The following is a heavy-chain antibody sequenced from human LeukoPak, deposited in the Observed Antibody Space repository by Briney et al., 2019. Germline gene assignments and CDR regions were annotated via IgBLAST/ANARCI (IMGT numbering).Heavy chain of an antibody. CDR2: ISYDGSNK. D-gene: IGHD3-9*01. CDR1: GFTFSSYA. CDR3: ARSPIYDILTPDY. Sequence: GRSLRLSCAASGFTFSSYAMHWVRQAPGKGLEWVAVISYDGSNKYYADSVKGRFTISRDNSKNTLYLQMNSLRAEDTAVYYCARSPIYDILTPDYWGQGTLVTVSS. J-gene: IGHJ4*02. V-gene: IGHV3-30*04.